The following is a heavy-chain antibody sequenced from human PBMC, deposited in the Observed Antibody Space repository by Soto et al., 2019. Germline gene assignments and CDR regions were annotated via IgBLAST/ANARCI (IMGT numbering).Heavy chain of an antibody. J-gene: IGHJ4*02. CDR2: ISGSDGKT. V-gene: IGHV3-23*04. D-gene: IGHD3-3*01. CDR3: AKWSYLDY. Sequence: DVRLAESGGGLVQPGGSLRLSCTTSGFSFASFAMTWVRQAPGKGLEWVATISGSDGKTYYADSVKGRFSISRDTSRNTLYIPMNSLRADDTAIYYCAKWSYLDYWGQGTRVTVSS. CDR1: GFSFASFA.